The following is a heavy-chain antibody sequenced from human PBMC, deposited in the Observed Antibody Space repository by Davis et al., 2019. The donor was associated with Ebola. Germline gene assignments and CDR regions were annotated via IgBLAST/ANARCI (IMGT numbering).Heavy chain of an antibody. CDR2: ISSSSSYI. Sequence: GESLKISCAASGFTFSSYSMNWVRQAPGKGLEWVSSISSSSSYIYYADSVKGRFTISRDNAKNSLYLQMNSLRAEDTAVYYCARDRYSTRDYYYYYGMDVWGKGTTVTVSS. J-gene: IGHJ6*04. CDR3: ARDRYSTRDYYYYYGMDV. CDR1: GFTFSSYS. V-gene: IGHV3-21*01. D-gene: IGHD5-12*01.